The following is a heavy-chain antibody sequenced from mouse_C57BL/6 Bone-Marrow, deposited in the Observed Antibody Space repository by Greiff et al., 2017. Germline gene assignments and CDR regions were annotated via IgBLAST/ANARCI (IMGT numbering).Heavy chain of an antibody. V-gene: IGHV5-17*01. CDR1: GFTFSDYG. J-gene: IGHJ1*03. Sequence: VKLMESGGGLVKPGGSLKLSCAASGFTFSDYGMHWVRQAPEKGLEWVAYISSGSSTIYYADTVKGRFTISRDNAKNTLFLQMTSLRSEDTAMYYCARPRVYWYCEVWGTGTTGTASS. CDR3: ARPRVYWYCEV. CDR2: ISSGSSTI.